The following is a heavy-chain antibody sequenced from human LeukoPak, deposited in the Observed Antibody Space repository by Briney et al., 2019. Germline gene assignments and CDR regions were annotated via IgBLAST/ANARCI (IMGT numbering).Heavy chain of an antibody. Sequence: PSETLSLTCTVSGGSISNYYWSWIRQPPGKGLEWIGYIYYSGSTNYNPSLKSRVTISVDTSKNQFSLELSSVTATDTAVYFCATNRAGTFDRPFDIWGQGTMVTVSS. J-gene: IGHJ3*02. CDR1: GGSISNYY. D-gene: IGHD1-26*01. CDR2: IYYSGST. CDR3: ATNRAGTFDRPFDI. V-gene: IGHV4-59*08.